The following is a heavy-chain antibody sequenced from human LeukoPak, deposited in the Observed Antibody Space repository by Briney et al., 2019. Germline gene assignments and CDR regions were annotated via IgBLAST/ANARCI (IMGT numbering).Heavy chain of an antibody. CDR1: GFTFSSYW. CDR3: ARTRADDY. J-gene: IGHJ4*02. Sequence: GGSLRLSCAASGFTFSSYWMSWVRQAPGKGLEWVANIKQDGREKYYVDSVKGRFTISRDNAKNSQYLQMNSVRAEDTAVYYCARTRADDYWGQGNLVTVSS. D-gene: IGHD4/OR15-4a*01. V-gene: IGHV3-7*01. CDR2: IKQDGREK.